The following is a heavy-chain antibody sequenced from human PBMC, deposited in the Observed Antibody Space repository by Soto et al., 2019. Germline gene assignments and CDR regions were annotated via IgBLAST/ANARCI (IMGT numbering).Heavy chain of an antibody. V-gene: IGHV3-23*01. CDR1: GFTFSSYA. Sequence: GGSLRLSCAASGFTFSSYAMSWVRQAPGKGLEWVSAISGSGGSTYYADSVKGRFTISRDNSKNTLYLQMNSLRAEDTAVYYCAKDQGYYDFWSGYSRPPSYGMDVWGQGTTVTVS. J-gene: IGHJ6*02. CDR3: AKDQGYYDFWSGYSRPPSYGMDV. CDR2: ISGSGGST. D-gene: IGHD3-3*01.